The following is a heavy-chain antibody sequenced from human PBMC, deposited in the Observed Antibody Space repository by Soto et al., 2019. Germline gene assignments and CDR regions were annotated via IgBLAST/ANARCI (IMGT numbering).Heavy chain of an antibody. Sequence: SETLSLTCTVSGGSISTNYWSWIRQPPGKGLEWIAFISSSGITNYNPSLKSRVTISVDTSKNQFSLRLSSVTAADTAVYYCARDLSLNWFDPWGQGTLVTSPQ. V-gene: IGHV4-59*01. J-gene: IGHJ5*02. D-gene: IGHD3-3*02. CDR3: ARDLSLNWFDP. CDR1: GGSISTNY. CDR2: ISSSGIT.